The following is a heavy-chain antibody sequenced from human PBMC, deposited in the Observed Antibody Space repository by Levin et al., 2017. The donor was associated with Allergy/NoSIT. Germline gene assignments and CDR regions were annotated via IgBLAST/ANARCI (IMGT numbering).Heavy chain of an antibody. Sequence: GSLRLSCTVSGGSISSYYWSWIRQPPGKGLEWIGYIYYSGSTNYNPSLKSRVTISVDTSKNQFSLKLSSVTAADTAVYYCARADAPGVAFDIWGQGTMVTVSS. CDR1: GGSISSYY. V-gene: IGHV4-59*08. D-gene: IGHD2-8*01. J-gene: IGHJ3*02. CDR3: ARADAPGVAFDI. CDR2: IYYSGST.